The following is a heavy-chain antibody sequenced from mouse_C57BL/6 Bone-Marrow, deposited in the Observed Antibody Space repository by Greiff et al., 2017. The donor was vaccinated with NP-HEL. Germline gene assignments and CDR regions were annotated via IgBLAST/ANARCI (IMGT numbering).Heavy chain of an antibody. Sequence: DVKLVESGGGLVKPGGSLKLSCAASGFTFSSYTLSWVRQTPEKRLEWVATISGGGGNTYYPDSVKGRFTISRDDAKNTLYLQMSSLRSEDTALYYGANYYGSSWFAYWGQGTLVTVSA. CDR3: ANYYGSSWFAY. CDR2: ISGGGGNT. J-gene: IGHJ3*01. CDR1: GFTFSSYT. D-gene: IGHD1-1*01. V-gene: IGHV5-9*01.